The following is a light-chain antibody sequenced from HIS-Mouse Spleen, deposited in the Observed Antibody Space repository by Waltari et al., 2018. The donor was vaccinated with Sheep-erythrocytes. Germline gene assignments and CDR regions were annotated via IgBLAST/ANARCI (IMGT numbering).Light chain of an antibody. V-gene: IGLV2-11*02. Sequence: QSALTQPRSVSGSPGQSVTISCTGTSSDGGGYNYSSCYQQHPGKAPKLMIYDVSKRPSGVPDRFSGSKSGNTASLTISGLQAEDEADYYCCSYAGSYNHVFATGTKVTVL. CDR1: SSDGGGYNY. J-gene: IGLJ1*01. CDR2: DVS. CDR3: CSYAGSYNHV.